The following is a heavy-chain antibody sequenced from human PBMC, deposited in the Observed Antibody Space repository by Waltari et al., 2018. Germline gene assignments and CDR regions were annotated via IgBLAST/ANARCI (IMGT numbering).Heavy chain of an antibody. CDR1: GGSFRGYS. J-gene: IGHJ4*02. CDR3: ARGGVSDY. V-gene: IGHV4-34*01. D-gene: IGHD3-10*01. Sequence: QVQLQQWGAGLLKPSETLSLTCAVYGGSFRGYSWSWIRQPPGKGLEWIGEINHSGSTNYNPSLKSRVTISVDTSKNQFSLKLSSVTAADTAVYYCARGGVSDYWGQGTLVTVSS. CDR2: INHSGST.